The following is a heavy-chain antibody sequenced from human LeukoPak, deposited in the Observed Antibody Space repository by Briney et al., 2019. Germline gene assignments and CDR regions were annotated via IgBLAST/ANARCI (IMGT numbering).Heavy chain of an antibody. Sequence: GGSLRLSCAASGFTFSSYWMSWVRQAPGKGLEWVANIKQDGSERYYVDSVKGRFTISRDNAKNSLYLQMNSLRAEDTAVYYCASSESYCSSTSCYSPYYYYYMDVWGKGTTVTVSS. CDR1: GFTFSSYW. D-gene: IGHD2-2*02. V-gene: IGHV3-7*01. J-gene: IGHJ6*03. CDR2: IKQDGSER. CDR3: ASSESYCSSTSCYSPYYYYYMDV.